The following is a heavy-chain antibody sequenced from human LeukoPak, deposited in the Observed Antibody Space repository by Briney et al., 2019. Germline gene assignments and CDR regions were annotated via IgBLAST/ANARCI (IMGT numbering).Heavy chain of an antibody. CDR2: ISSNGGST. CDR1: GFTFSSYA. J-gene: IGHJ6*03. CDR3: AEDLAVAGTDYYYYYMDV. D-gene: IGHD6-19*01. Sequence: GGSLRLSCSASGFTFSSYAMHWVRQAPGKGLEYVSGISSNGGSTYYANSVKGRFAISRDNSKNTLYLQMNSLRAEDTAAYYCAEDLAVAGTDYYYYYMDVWGKGTTVTISS. V-gene: IGHV3-64*04.